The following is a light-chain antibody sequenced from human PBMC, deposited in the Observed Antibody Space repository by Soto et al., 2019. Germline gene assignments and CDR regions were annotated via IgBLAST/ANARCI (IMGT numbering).Light chain of an antibody. J-gene: IGKJ3*01. Sequence: EIVLTQSPATLSLSPGERATLSCGATQSVRSNYLAWYQQKPGQAPRLLIYDASSRAIGIPDRFSGSGSGTDFTLTINRLEPEDFAVYYCQQYIISPFTFGPGTKVDIK. CDR3: QQYIISPFT. V-gene: IGKV3D-20*01. CDR1: QSVRSNY. CDR2: DAS.